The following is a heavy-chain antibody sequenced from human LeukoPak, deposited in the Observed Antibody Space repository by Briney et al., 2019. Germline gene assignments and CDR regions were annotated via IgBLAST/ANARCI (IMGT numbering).Heavy chain of an antibody. V-gene: IGHV3-30*03. D-gene: IGHD1-7*01. CDR1: GFTFSSYG. J-gene: IGHJ6*03. CDR2: ISYDGSNK. Sequence: SGGSLRLSCAASGFTFSSYGMHWVRQAPGKGLEWVAVISYDGSNKYYADSVKGRFTISRDNSKNTLYLQMNSLRAEDTAVYYCAREARRLELRMWGYYYYYYMDVWGKGTTVTVSS. CDR3: AREARRLELRMWGYYYYYYMDV.